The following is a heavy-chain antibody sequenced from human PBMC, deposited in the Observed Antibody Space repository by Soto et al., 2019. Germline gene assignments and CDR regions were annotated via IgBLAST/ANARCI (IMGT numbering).Heavy chain of an antibody. J-gene: IGHJ4*02. D-gene: IGHD6-19*01. CDR3: ARDPSADSSGWYPKGFDY. CDR1: GYSFTMYA. V-gene: IGHV1-3*01. Sequence: QVQVVQSGAEVKKPGASVKVSCKASGYSFTMYAMHWVRQAPGQRLEWMGWINAGNGNTKYSQKFQGRVTITRDTSASTAYMELSSLRSEDTAVYYCARDPSADSSGWYPKGFDYWGQGTLVTVSS. CDR2: INAGNGNT.